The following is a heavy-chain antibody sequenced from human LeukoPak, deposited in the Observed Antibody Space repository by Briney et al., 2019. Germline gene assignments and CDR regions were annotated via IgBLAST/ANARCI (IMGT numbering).Heavy chain of an antibody. CDR3: ARGRVYSNYVYYYYGMDV. V-gene: IGHV4-34*01. Sequence: SETLSLTCAVYGGSFSGYYWSWIRQPPGKGLEWIGEINHSGSTNYNPSLKSRVTISVDTSKNQFSLKLSSVTAADTAVYYCARGRVYSNYVYYYYGMDVWGQGTTVTVSS. CDR1: GGSFSGYY. CDR2: INHSGST. J-gene: IGHJ6*02. D-gene: IGHD4-11*01.